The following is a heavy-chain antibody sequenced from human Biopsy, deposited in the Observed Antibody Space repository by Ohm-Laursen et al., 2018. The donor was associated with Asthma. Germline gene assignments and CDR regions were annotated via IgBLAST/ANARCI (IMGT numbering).Heavy chain of an antibody. D-gene: IGHD2-21*02. CDR3: ARGGLHYYEYYGMDV. CDR2: ISGNSGIT. CDR1: GFTFRAHA. J-gene: IGHJ6*02. V-gene: IGHV3-23*01. Sequence: SLRLSCAASGFTFRAHAMSWVRQAPGKGLEWVSTISGNSGITYYADSVEGRFTISRDNSKNTLFLQMSSLRPEDTAVYYCARGGLHYYEYYGMDVWGQGTTVTVSS.